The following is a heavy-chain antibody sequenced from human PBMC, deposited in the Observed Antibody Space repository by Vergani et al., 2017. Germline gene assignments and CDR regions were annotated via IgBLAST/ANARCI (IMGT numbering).Heavy chain of an antibody. V-gene: IGHV3-30*02. CDR2: IRYDGSSE. Sequence: QVQILQSGGGVVQPGGSLRLSCTLSGLTLNTYGIHWVRQAPGKGLEWVSFIRYDGSSEYYGDSVKGRFTISRDKSQNTVNLQMNSLRTEDTAVYFCANSVIAGNVGVAYFGMHVWGRRTTVTVSS. CDR3: ANSVIAGNVGVAYFGMHV. CDR1: GLTLNTYG. D-gene: IGHD2/OR15-2a*01. J-gene: IGHJ6*02.